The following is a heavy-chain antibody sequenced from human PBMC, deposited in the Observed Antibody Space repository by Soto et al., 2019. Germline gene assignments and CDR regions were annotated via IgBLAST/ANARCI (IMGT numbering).Heavy chain of an antibody. CDR3: ARTYYDFWSGYWRWFDP. CDR2: MYYSGST. CDR1: GGSISSSNYH. V-gene: IGHV4-39*01. Sequence: SETLSLTCTVSGGSISSSNYHWGWIRQPPGKGLEWIGSMYYSGSTYYNPSLKSRVTISVDTSKNQFSLKLTSVTAADTAVYHCARTYYDFWSGYWRWFDPWGQGTLVTVSS. D-gene: IGHD3-3*01. J-gene: IGHJ5*02.